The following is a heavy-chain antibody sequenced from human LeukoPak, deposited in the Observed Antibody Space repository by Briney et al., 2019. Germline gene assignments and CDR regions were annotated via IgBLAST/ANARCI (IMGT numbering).Heavy chain of an antibody. CDR2: ISGNGDKT. CDR1: GFTFSSYA. CDR3: ARAPPLERIGWYGEDEF. V-gene: IGHV3-64*01. D-gene: IGHD6-19*01. Sequence: PGGSLRLSCAASGFTFSSYAMHWVRQAPGKGPEYVAAISGNGDKTHNGSSVQGRFTVSRDNSKNTLYLQMGSLRTEDMAVYYCARAPPLERIGWYGEDEFRGQGTLVTVSS. J-gene: IGHJ1*01.